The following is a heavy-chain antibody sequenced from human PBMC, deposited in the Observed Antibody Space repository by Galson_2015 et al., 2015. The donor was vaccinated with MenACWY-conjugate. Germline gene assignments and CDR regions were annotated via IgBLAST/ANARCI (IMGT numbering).Heavy chain of an antibody. D-gene: IGHD2-21*01. CDR1: GFIFKNYW. CDR2: IKPDGSEK. V-gene: IGHV3-7*03. Sequence: SLRLSCAGSGFIFKNYWLSWVRQAPDKTLEWVANIKPDGSEKYYVDSVKGRFTVSRDNDKNSLYLQLNNLRVEDTGVYFCVSGFAYYWGQGTHVTVSS. J-gene: IGHJ4*02. CDR3: VSGFAYY.